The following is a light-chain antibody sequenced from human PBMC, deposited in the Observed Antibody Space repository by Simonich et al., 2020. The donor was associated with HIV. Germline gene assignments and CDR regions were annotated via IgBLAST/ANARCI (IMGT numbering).Light chain of an antibody. Sequence: QSALTQPASVSGSPGQSITISCTGTSSDVGCYNFVSWYQKHPVKAPKLLIYEANKRPSGVSNRFSGSNSGNTATLTISGLQAEDEADYFCCSYAGTYTFGVFGGGTRLTV. J-gene: IGLJ2*01. CDR2: EAN. CDR3: CSYAGTYTFGV. V-gene: IGLV2-23*02. CDR1: SSDVGCYNF.